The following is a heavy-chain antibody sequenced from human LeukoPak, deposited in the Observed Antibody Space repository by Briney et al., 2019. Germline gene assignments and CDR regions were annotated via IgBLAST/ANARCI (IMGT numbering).Heavy chain of an antibody. V-gene: IGHV1-24*01. J-gene: IGHJ4*02. D-gene: IGHD2-2*03. CDR1: GYNLTDLS. CDR2: FDPEDGET. Sequence: ASVKVSCKVSGYNLTDLSMHWVRQAPGKGLEWMGGFDPEDGETIYAQKFQGRVIMTEETSIDTAYMELKSLRSDDTAVYYCATDMVGYCGSEGCFSEAYWGQGTLVTVSS. CDR3: ATDMVGYCGSEGCFSEAY.